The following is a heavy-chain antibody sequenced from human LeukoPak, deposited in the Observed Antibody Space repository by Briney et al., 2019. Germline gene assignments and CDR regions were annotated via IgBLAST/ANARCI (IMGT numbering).Heavy chain of an antibody. J-gene: IGHJ4*02. D-gene: IGHD1-14*01. CDR2: INQGGSDK. CDR1: GFTISGHW. CDR3: TRDRSRAEDD. V-gene: IGHV3-7*01. Sequence: GGSLRLSCAASGFTISGHWMSWVRQAPGKGLEWVANINQGGSDKYYVDSVKGRFTISRDNANNLLYPQMNSLRGEDTAVYYCTRDRSRAEDDWGQGTLVTVSS.